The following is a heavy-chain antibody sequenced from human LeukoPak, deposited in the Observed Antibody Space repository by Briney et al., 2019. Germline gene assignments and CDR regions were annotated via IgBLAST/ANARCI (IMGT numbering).Heavy chain of an antibody. CDR2: IRSDGSNK. J-gene: IGHJ6*04. Sequence: GGSLRLSCAGSGFSFSSYGMHWVRQAPGKGLEWMAFIRSDGSNKYYADSVKGRFTISRDNAKNSLYLQMNSLRAEDTAVYYCAELGITMIGGVWGKGTTVTISS. CDR3: AELGITMIGGV. V-gene: IGHV3-30*02. D-gene: IGHD3-10*02. CDR1: GFSFSSYG.